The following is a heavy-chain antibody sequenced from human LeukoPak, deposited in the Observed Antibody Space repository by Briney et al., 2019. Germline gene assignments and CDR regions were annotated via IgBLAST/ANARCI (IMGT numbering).Heavy chain of an antibody. J-gene: IGHJ3*02. CDR3: ARVTRWLQFEMYAFDI. Sequence: PGGSLRLSCAASGFTFSGSAMHWVRQASGKGLEWVGRIRSKANSYATAYAASVKGRFTISRDDSKNTAYLQMNSLKTEDTAVYYCARVTRWLQFEMYAFDIWGQGTMVTVSS. CDR2: IRSKANSYAT. D-gene: IGHD5-24*01. CDR1: GFTFSGSA. V-gene: IGHV3-73*01.